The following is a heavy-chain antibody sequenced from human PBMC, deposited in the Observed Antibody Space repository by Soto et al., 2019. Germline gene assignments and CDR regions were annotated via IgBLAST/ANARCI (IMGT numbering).Heavy chain of an antibody. D-gene: IGHD3-9*01. V-gene: IGHV4-34*01. CDR1: GGSFSGCY. CDR2: INHSGST. CDR3: ARGAGVRYFDWLSPLIYYYGMDV. Sequence: PSETLSLTCAVYGGSFSGCYWSWIRQPPGKGLEWIGEINHSGSTNYNPSLKSRVTISVDTSKNQFSLKLSSVTAADTAVYYCARGAGVRYFDWLSPLIYYYGMDVWGQGTTVTVSS. J-gene: IGHJ6*02.